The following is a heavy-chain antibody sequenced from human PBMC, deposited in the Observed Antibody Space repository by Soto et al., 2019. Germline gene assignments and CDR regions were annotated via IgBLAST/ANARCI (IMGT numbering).Heavy chain of an antibody. V-gene: IGHV4-4*07. CDR2: IYTSGST. CDR1: GGSISSYY. Sequence: ETLSLTCTVSGGSISSYYWSWIRQPAGKGLEWIGRIYTSGSTNYNPSLKSRVTMSVDTSKNQFSLKLSSVTAADTAVYYCASESIAARRRVNWFDPWGQGTLVTVSS. D-gene: IGHD6-6*01. CDR3: ASESIAARRRVNWFDP. J-gene: IGHJ5*02.